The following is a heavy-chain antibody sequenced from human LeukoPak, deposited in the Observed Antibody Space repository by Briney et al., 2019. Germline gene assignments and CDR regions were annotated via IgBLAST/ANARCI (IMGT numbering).Heavy chain of an antibody. D-gene: IGHD1-26*01. V-gene: IGHV4-59*01. Sequence: SETLSLTCTVSGGSISSYYWNWIRQPPGKGLEWSGYIYYSGSTNYNPSLKSRVTISVDTSKNQFSLKLSSVTAADTAVYYCARGRYYTLGHLNWFDPWGQGTLVTVSS. CDR2: IYYSGST. J-gene: IGHJ5*02. CDR3: ARGRYYTLGHLNWFDP. CDR1: GGSISSYY.